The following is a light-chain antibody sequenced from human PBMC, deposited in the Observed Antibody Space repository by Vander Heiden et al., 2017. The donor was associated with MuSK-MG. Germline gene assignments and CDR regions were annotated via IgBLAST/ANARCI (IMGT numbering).Light chain of an antibody. Sequence: QSALTQPASVSASPGQSITISCTGTSNDVGGWKYVSWYQQHPGKAPILILFEVSNRPSGISSRFSGSKSGNTASLTISGLQPEDESDYYCSAFTNADTVLFGGGTKVTVL. CDR3: SAFTNADTVL. V-gene: IGLV2-14*01. CDR2: EVS. J-gene: IGLJ2*01. CDR1: SNDVGGWKY.